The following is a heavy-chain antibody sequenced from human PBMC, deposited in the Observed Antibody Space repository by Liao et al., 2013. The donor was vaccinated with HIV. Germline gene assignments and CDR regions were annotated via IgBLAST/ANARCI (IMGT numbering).Heavy chain of an antibody. CDR2: INHSGST. CDR3: ARIAAAGKGDY. Sequence: QVQLQQWGAGLLKPSETLSLTCTVYGGSFSGYYWSWIRQPPGKGLEWIGEINHSGSTNYNPSLKSRVTISVDTSKNQFSLKLSSVTAADTAVYYCARIAAAGKGDYWGQGNPGHRLL. D-gene: IGHD6-13*01. J-gene: IGHJ4*02. CDR1: GGSFSGYY. V-gene: IGHV4-34*01.